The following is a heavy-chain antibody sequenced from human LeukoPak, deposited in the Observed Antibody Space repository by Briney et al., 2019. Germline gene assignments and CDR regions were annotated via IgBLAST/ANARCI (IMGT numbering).Heavy chain of an antibody. J-gene: IGHJ4*02. Sequence: GSLRLSCSASGFTFSNYAMSWVRQAPGKGLEWVSVVIGSGDSTYYADSVKGRFTISRDNSKNTLYLQMNSLRVDDPAVYYCAKASGAAAGRLNYWGQGTLVTVSS. CDR1: GFTFSNYA. D-gene: IGHD6-13*01. V-gene: IGHV3-23*01. CDR2: VIGSGDST. CDR3: AKASGAAAGRLNY.